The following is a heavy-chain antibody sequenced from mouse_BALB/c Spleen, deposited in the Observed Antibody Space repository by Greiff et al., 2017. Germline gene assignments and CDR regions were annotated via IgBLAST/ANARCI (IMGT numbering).Heavy chain of an antibody. D-gene: IGHD2-4*01. CDR1: GYTFTSYW. V-gene: IGHV1-69*02. CDR3: TRSAMITDYAMDY. CDR2: IYPSDSYT. J-gene: IGHJ4*01. Sequence: VQLQQSGAELVRPGASVKLSCKASGYTFTSYWINWVKQRPGQGLEWIGNIYPSDSYTNYNQKFKDKATLTVDKSSSTAYMQLSSPTSEDSAVYDCTRSAMITDYAMDYWGQGTSVTVSS.